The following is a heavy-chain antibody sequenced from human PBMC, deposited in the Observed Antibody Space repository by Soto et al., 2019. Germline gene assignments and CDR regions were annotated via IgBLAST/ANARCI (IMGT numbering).Heavy chain of an antibody. CDR1: GYTLTDLS. Sequence: ASVTVSCKVSGYTLTDLSMHWVRQAPGKGLEWMGGFDPEDGETIYAQKFQGRVTMTEDTSTDTAYMELSSLRSEDTAVYYCAILSGYSYGYRVRLFDYWGQGTLVTVSS. CDR2: FDPEDGET. D-gene: IGHD5-18*01. CDR3: AILSGYSYGYRVRLFDY. J-gene: IGHJ4*02. V-gene: IGHV1-24*01.